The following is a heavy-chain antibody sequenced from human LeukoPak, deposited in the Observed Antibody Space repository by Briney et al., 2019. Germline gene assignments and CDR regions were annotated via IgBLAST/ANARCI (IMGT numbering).Heavy chain of an antibody. CDR1: GSSITYNY. J-gene: IGHJ6*02. V-gene: IGHV3-53*04. Sequence: GGSLRLSCAASGSSITYNYMTWVRQAPGEGLEWVSLIDHAGTTHYADSLKGRFTISRHTSNNTLFLQMKSLRPEDTAVYYCARTSYYYDMDVWGQGTTVIVSS. CDR3: ARTSYYYDMDV. CDR2: IDHAGTT.